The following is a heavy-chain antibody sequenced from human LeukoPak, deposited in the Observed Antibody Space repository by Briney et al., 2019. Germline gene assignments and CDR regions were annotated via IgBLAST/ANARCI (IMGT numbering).Heavy chain of an antibody. Sequence: GGSLRLSCAASGFTFSSYSMNWVRQAPGKGLEWVSSISSSSSYIYYADSVKGRFTISRDNAKNSLYLQMNSLRAEDTAVYYCARTRPYYYGSGSYYSPGIDYWGQGTLVTVSS. CDR2: ISSSSSYI. J-gene: IGHJ4*02. CDR1: GFTFSSYS. D-gene: IGHD3-10*01. CDR3: ARTRPYYYGSGSYYSPGIDY. V-gene: IGHV3-21*01.